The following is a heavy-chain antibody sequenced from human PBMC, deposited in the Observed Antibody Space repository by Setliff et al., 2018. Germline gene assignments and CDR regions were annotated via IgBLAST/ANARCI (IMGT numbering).Heavy chain of an antibody. CDR2: LYESGKT. CDR3: ARASVVHAIAVGY. D-gene: IGHD2-15*01. V-gene: IGHV4-39*01. Sequence: SETLSLTCTVPGDSISSISYYWGWIRQPPGKGLEWTGTLYESGKTYYNPSLKSRVTMSVDTSKNQFSLNLTSVTAADTAVYYCARASVVHAIAVGYWGQGTLVTVSS. CDR1: GDSISSISYY. J-gene: IGHJ4*02.